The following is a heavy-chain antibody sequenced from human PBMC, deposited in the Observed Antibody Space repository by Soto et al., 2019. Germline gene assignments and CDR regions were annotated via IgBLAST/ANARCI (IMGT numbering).Heavy chain of an antibody. CDR3: AKRIMATIGHFDS. Sequence: PGGSLRLSCAASGFTFSSYAMSWVRQAPGKGLEWVSSISGIGHSTYYADSVKGRFTISRDNSKNTLFLQMSSLRAEDTAVYYCAKRIMATIGHFDSWSQGTLVTVSS. V-gene: IGHV3-23*01. CDR1: GFTFSSYA. CDR2: ISGIGHST. J-gene: IGHJ4*02. D-gene: IGHD5-12*01.